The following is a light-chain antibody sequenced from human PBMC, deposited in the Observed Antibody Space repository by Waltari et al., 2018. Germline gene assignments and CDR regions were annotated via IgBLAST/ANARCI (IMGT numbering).Light chain of an antibody. CDR3: CSYAGSYVV. Sequence: QSALTQPRSVSGSPGQSVTVSCTGTSSEVGGYNYVSWYQQHPGKAPNLMIYDVSKRPSGVPDRFSGSKSGNTASLTISGLQAEDEADYYCCSYAGSYVVFGGGTKLTVL. CDR1: SSEVGGYNY. V-gene: IGLV2-11*01. J-gene: IGLJ2*01. CDR2: DVS.